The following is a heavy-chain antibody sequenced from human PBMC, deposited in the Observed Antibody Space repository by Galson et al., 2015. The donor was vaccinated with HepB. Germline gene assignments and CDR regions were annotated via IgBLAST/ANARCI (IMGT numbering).Heavy chain of an antibody. CDR2: ISSSSSYI. V-gene: IGHV3-21*01. J-gene: IGHJ6*03. CDR3: ARRGGFLEWLPPDYYYYYMDA. Sequence: SLRLSCAASGFTFSSYSMNWVRQAPGKGLEWVSSISSSSSYIYYADSVKGRFTISRDNAKNSLYLQMNSLRAEDTAVYYCARRGGFLEWLPPDYYYYYMDAWGKGTTVTVSS. D-gene: IGHD3-3*01. CDR1: GFTFSSYS.